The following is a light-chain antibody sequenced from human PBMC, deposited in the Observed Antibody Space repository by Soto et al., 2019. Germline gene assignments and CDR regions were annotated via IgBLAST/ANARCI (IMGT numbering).Light chain of an antibody. Sequence: QSVLAQPASVSGSPGQSITISCTGTSSDVGSYNLVSWYQQHPGKAPKLMIYEGTKRPSGVSNRFSGSKSGNTASPTISGLQAEDEADYYCCSYAGNSSFVFGTGTKVTVL. CDR2: EGT. CDR3: CSYAGNSSFV. CDR1: SSDVGSYNL. V-gene: IGLV2-23*01. J-gene: IGLJ1*01.